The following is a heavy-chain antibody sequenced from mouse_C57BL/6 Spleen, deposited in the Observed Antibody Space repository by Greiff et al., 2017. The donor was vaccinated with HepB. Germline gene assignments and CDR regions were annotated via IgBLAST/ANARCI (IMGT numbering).Heavy chain of an antibody. D-gene: IGHD1-1*01. J-gene: IGHJ2*01. Sequence: EVQLQQSGPVLVKPGASVKMSCKASGYTFTDYYMNWVKQSHGKSLEWIGVINPYNGGTSYNQKFKGKATLTVDKSSSTAYMKLNSLTSEDSAVYYCARGGITTVVAAFDYWGQGTTLTVSS. CDR2: INPYNGGT. CDR1: GYTFTDYY. V-gene: IGHV1-19*01. CDR3: ARGGITTVVAAFDY.